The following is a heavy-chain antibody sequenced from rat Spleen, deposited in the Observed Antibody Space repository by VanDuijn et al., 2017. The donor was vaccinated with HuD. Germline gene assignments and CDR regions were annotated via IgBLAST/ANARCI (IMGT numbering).Heavy chain of an antibody. J-gene: IGHJ2*01. CDR3: ASQYYYDGYYRDY. CDR1: GFSLNNYG. CDR2: IWGNGNS. Sequence: QVQLKESGPGLVQPSQTLSLTCTVSGFSLNNYGVIWVRQPPGKGLEWMGVIWGNGNSNYNSALKSRLSISRDTSKSQVFLKMNNLQTEDTAMYFGASQYYYDGYYRDYWGQGVMVTVSS. D-gene: IGHD1-12*03. V-gene: IGHV2S61*01.